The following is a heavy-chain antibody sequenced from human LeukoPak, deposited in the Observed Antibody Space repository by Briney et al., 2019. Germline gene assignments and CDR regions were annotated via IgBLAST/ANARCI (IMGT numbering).Heavy chain of an antibody. D-gene: IGHD1-7*01. Sequence: PGRSLRLSCAASGFTFSSYGMHWVRQAPGKGPEWVAVISYDGSNKYYADSVKGRFTISRDNSKNTLYLQMHSLRAEDTALYYCAKRDGNYSPFEYWGQGTLVTVSS. CDR2: ISYDGSNK. CDR1: GFTFSSYG. V-gene: IGHV3-30*18. J-gene: IGHJ4*02. CDR3: AKRDGNYSPFEY.